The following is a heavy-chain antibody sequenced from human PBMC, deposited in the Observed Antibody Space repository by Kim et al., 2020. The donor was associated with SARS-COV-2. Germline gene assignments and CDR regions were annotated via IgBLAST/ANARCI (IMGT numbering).Heavy chain of an antibody. D-gene: IGHD3-22*01. Sequence: SETLSLTCAVYGGSFSGYYWSWIRQPPGKGLEWIGEINHSGSTNYNPSLKSRVTISVDTSKNQFSLKLSSVTAADTAVYYCARGIRYYYDSSGYYYLRPVLDYYGMDVWGQGTTVTVSS. CDR2: INHSGST. CDR3: ARGIRYYYDSSGYYYLRPVLDYYGMDV. CDR1: GGSFSGYY. V-gene: IGHV4-34*01. J-gene: IGHJ6*02.